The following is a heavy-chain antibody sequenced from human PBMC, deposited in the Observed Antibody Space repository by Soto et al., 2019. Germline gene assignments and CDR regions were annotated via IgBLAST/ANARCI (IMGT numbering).Heavy chain of an antibody. CDR2: INPSGGST. J-gene: IGHJ6*02. CDR1: GYTFTSYY. Sequence: ASVKVSCKASGYTFTSYYMHWVRQAPGQGLEWMGIINPSGGSTSYAQKFQGRVTMTRDTSTSTVYMELSSLRSEDTAVYYCARDGTPTYYYGSGSYYFIGRSYYGMYVCGQGTTVTVSS. D-gene: IGHD3-10*01. CDR3: ARDGTPTYYYGSGSYYFIGRSYYGMYV. V-gene: IGHV1-46*01.